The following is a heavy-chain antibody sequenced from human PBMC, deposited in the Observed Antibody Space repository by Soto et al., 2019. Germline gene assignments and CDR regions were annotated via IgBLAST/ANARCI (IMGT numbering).Heavy chain of an antibody. CDR2: IPYDGINK. CDR3: AKDPTILGRYYYALDV. Sequence: QEQLVESGGGVVQPGRSLRLSCTASGFTFTSHAMHWVRQAPGKGLEWVAGIPYDGINKYHSDSVKGRFTISRDNSKNTLYLQMNSLRSDDTAVYFCAKDPTILGRYYYALDVWGQGTSVTVSS. J-gene: IGHJ6*02. CDR1: GFTFTSHA. D-gene: IGHD3-3*01. V-gene: IGHV3-30*18.